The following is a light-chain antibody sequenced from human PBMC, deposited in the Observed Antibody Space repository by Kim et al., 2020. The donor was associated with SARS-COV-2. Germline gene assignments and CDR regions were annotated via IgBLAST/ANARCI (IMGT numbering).Light chain of an antibody. V-gene: IGLV3-21*04. Sequence: APGKTARITCGGNNIGSKSVLWYQQKPGQAPVLVIYYDSDRPSGIPERFSGSNSGNTATLTISRVEAGDEAGYYCQVWDSSSDHPVFGGGTQLTVL. CDR1: NIGSKS. CDR2: YDS. J-gene: IGLJ3*02. CDR3: QVWDSSSDHPV.